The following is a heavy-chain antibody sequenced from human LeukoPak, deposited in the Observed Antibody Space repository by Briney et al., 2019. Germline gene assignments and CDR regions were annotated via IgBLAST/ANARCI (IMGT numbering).Heavy chain of an antibody. V-gene: IGHV4-59*01. J-gene: IGHJ4*02. Sequence: SETLSLTCTVSGGSISSYYWSWIRQPPGKGLEWIGYIYYSGSTNYNPSLKSRVTISVDTSKNQFSLKLSSVTAADTAVYYCARVVAKQWLAYFDYWGQGTLVTVSS. CDR3: ARVVAKQWLAYFDY. D-gene: IGHD6-19*01. CDR2: IYYSGST. CDR1: GGSISSYY.